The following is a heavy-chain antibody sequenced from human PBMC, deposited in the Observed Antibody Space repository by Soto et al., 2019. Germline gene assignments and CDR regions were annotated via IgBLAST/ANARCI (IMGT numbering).Heavy chain of an antibody. CDR2: IATGGSA. CDR1: AFTFSSYA. J-gene: IGHJ6*02. Sequence: EVQLLDSGGGLVQPGGSLRLSCAASAFTFSSYAMSWVRQAPGKGLEWVSDIATGGSAYYADSVKGRFTISRDNSKNTVYLQMNSLRAEDTAVYYCAKKRGVDYYFDMDVWGQGTTVTVSS. CDR3: AKKRGVDYYFDMDV. D-gene: IGHD3-10*01. V-gene: IGHV3-23*01.